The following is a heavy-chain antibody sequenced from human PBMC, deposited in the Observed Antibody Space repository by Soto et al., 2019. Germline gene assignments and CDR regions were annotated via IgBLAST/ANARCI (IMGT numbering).Heavy chain of an antibody. V-gene: IGHV1-8*01. CDR3: ARDYGGNPRSPYGMDV. J-gene: IGHJ6*02. CDR1: GYTFTSYD. CDR2: MNPNSGNT. D-gene: IGHD4-17*01. Sequence: WASVKVSCKASGYTFTSYDINWVRQATGQGLEWMGWMNPNSGNTGYAQKFQGRVTMTRNTSISTAYMELSSLRSEDTAVYYCARDYGGNPRSPYGMDVWGQGPTVTVSS.